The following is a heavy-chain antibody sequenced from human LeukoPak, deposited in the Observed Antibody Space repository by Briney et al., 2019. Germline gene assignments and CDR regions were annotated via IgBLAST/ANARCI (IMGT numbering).Heavy chain of an antibody. D-gene: IGHD6-6*01. CDR1: GYSFTSYW. J-gene: IGHJ4*02. CDR3: ASKLAARPGGFDY. CDR2: IYPGDSQT. V-gene: IGHV5-51*01. Sequence: GESLKISREASGYSFTSYWIGWVRQMPGKGLEWMGIIYPGDSQTRYSPSFQGQVTISGDKSISTAYLQWSSLKASDTAMYYCASKLAARPGGFDYWGQGTLVTVSS.